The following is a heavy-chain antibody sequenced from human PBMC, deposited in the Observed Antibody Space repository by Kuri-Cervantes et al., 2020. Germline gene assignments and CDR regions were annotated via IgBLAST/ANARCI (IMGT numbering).Heavy chain of an antibody. J-gene: IGHJ6*02. V-gene: IGHV1-18*01. CDR1: GYTFTSYG. D-gene: IGHD5-18*01. Sequence: ASVKVSCKASGYTFTSYGISWVRQAPGQGLEWMGWISAYNGNTNYAQKLQGRVTMTTDTSTSAAYMELRSLRSDDTAVYYCARSYSTAIAKWGIYYYGMDVWGQGTTVTVSS. CDR2: ISAYNGNT. CDR3: ARSYSTAIAKWGIYYYGMDV.